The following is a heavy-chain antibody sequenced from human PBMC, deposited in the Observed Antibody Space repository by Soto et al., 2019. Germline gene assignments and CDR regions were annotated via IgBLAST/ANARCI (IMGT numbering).Heavy chain of an antibody. J-gene: IGHJ4*02. Sequence: PRGSLRLSGTTSGFSCSDYYMGWIRQAPGKGLEWVSYISNTGTTIYYADSVEGRFTISRDNGKNSLYLHMNSLRAEDTALYYCARTLAIPRGVLPYYLDYWGQGTLVTISS. CDR3: ARTLAIPRGVLPYYLDY. CDR2: ISNTGTTI. CDR1: GFSCSDYY. V-gene: IGHV3-11*01. D-gene: IGHD2-21*01.